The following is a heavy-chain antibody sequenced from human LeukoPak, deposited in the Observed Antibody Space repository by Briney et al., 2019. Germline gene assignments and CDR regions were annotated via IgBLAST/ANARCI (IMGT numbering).Heavy chain of an antibody. D-gene: IGHD6-19*01. V-gene: IGHV3-21*01. Sequence: GGSLRLSCAASGFTFSSYSMNWVRQAPGKGLEWVSSISSSSSYIYYADSVKGRFTISRANAKNSPYLQMNSLRAEDTAVYYCAKEGLITETGYSSGWYGGPGYFDLWGRGTLVTVSS. CDR2: ISSSSSYI. CDR3: AKEGLITETGYSSGWYGGPGYFDL. J-gene: IGHJ2*01. CDR1: GFTFSSYS.